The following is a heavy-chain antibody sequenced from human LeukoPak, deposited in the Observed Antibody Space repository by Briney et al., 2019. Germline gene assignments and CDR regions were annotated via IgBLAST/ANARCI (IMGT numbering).Heavy chain of an antibody. D-gene: IGHD2-2*02. CDR1: GVSISSSSYF. J-gene: IGHJ4*02. V-gene: IGHV4-39*01. CDR2: IYYSGST. Sequence: PSETLSLTCTVSGVSISSSSYFWGWIRQPPGKGLEWIGSIYYSGSTYYNPSLKSRVTISVDTSKNQFSLKLSSVTAADTAVYYCARQIPLFDYWGQGTLVTVSS. CDR3: ARQIPLFDY.